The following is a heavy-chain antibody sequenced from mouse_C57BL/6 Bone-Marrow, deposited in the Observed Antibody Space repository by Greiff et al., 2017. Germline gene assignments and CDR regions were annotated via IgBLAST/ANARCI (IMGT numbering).Heavy chain of an antibody. Sequence: QVQLQQPGAELVMPGASVKLSCKASGYTFTSYWMHWVKQRPGKGLEWIGEIDPSDSYTNYNQKFKGKSTLTVDKSSSTAYMQLSSLTSGDSAVYYCASLLTAMDYWGQGSSVTVSS. CDR2: IDPSDSYT. V-gene: IGHV1-69*01. J-gene: IGHJ4*01. D-gene: IGHD2-1*01. CDR1: GYTFTSYW. CDR3: ASLLTAMDY.